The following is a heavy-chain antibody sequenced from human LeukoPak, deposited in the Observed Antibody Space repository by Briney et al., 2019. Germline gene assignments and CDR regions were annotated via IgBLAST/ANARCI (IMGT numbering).Heavy chain of an antibody. V-gene: IGHV3-23*01. D-gene: IGHD3-10*01. Sequence: GGSLRLSCAASGFTVSSYAMSWVRQAPGEGLEWVPAISGSGGSTYYADSVKGRFTISRDNSKNTLYLQMNSLRAEDTAVYYCAKVRLGENFDYWGQGPLVTVSS. CDR1: GFTVSSYA. CDR2: ISGSGGST. CDR3: AKVRLGENFDY. J-gene: IGHJ4*02.